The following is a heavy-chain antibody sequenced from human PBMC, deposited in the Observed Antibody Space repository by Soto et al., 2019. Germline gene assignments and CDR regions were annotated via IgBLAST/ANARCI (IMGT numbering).Heavy chain of an antibody. CDR2: MKPNSGET. CDR1: GYTFTDYD. V-gene: IGHV1-8*01. Sequence: QEQLVQSGAEVKKPGASVKVSCKTSGYTFTDYDSNWVRQATGQGLEWIGWMKPNSGETGYAQKCQDRVTMTRSAALSTAYLELSSLRSEDTAVYYCARVAVAARPRWYNWFDPWGQGTLFTVSS. CDR3: ARVAVAARPRWYNWFDP. J-gene: IGHJ5*02. D-gene: IGHD2-15*01.